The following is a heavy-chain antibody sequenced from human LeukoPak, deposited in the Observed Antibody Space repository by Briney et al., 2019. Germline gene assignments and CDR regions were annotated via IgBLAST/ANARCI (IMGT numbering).Heavy chain of an antibody. D-gene: IGHD3-22*01. V-gene: IGHV3-66*04. CDR2: IYRGGST. CDR1: AFTVSSNY. J-gene: IGHJ4*01. Sequence: PGGSLRLSCAASAFTVSSNYMSSVRQAPGKGLEWVSDIYRGGSTYYADSVKGRFTTSRENSKNTLILQINSWKAEERAVIYCAWQSQDAYDSSGYHPDDYWGQGTLVTVSS. CDR3: AWQSQDAYDSSGYHPDDY.